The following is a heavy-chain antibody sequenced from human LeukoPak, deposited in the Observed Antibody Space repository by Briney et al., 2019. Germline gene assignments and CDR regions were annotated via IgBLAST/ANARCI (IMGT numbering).Heavy chain of an antibody. V-gene: IGHV3-23*01. CDR1: GFTFRGYA. J-gene: IGHJ3*02. Sequence: GGSLRLSCAASGFTFRGYAMSWVRQAPGKGLEWVSAISGSGGSTYYADSVKGRFTISRDNSKNTLYLQMNSLRAEDTAVYYCAKDLGTGPDAFDIWGQGTMVTVSS. CDR2: ISGSGGST. D-gene: IGHD1-1*01. CDR3: AKDLGTGPDAFDI.